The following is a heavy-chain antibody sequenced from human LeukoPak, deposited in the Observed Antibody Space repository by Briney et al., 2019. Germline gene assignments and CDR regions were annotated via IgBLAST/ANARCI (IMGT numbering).Heavy chain of an antibody. J-gene: IGHJ4*02. D-gene: IGHD5-24*01. Sequence: PGGSLRLSCAASGFTFSGSAMYWVRQASGKGLEWVGRIRSKANSYATAYAASVKGRFTISRDDSKNTAYLQMNSLKTEDTAVYYCTRLVGPRDGYNERRGETDYWGQGTLVTVSS. CDR1: GFTFSGSA. CDR2: IRSKANSYAT. CDR3: TRLVGPRDGYNERRGETDY. V-gene: IGHV3-73*01.